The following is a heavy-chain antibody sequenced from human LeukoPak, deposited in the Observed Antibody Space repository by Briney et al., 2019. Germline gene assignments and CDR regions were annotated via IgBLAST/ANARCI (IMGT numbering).Heavy chain of an antibody. Sequence: SETLSLTCTVSGGSISSYYWSWIRQPPGKGLEWIGYIYYSRSTNYNPSLKSRVTISVDTSKNQFSLKLSSVTAADTAVYYCARGRITMVRGVADLYYWGQGTLVTVSS. CDR2: IYYSRST. D-gene: IGHD3-10*01. V-gene: IGHV4-59*12. CDR3: ARGRITMVRGVADLYY. J-gene: IGHJ4*02. CDR1: GGSISSYY.